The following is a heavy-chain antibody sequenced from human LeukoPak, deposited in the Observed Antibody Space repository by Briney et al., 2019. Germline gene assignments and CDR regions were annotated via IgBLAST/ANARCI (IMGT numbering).Heavy chain of an antibody. D-gene: IGHD3-9*01. CDR1: GGSVSSYY. CDR2: IYYTGSA. CDR3: ARHLILADYSNWFDP. J-gene: IGHJ5*02. Sequence: SETLSLTCTDSGGSVSSYYWSWIRQPPGKGLEWIGYIYYTGSAKYNPSLKSRLTISVDTSMNQFSLNLSSVTAADTAVYYCARHLILADYSNWFDPWGQGTLVTVSS. V-gene: IGHV4-59*08.